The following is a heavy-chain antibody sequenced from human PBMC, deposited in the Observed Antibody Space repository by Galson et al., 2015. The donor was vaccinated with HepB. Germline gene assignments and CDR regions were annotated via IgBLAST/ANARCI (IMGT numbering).Heavy chain of an antibody. CDR2: ISTDANYI. J-gene: IGHJ6*02. D-gene: IGHD2-15*01. CDR3: ARVFVPWADSPYYFHGMDV. Sequence: LRLSCATSGFTFSSYSINWVRQAPGKGLEWVSSISTDANYIYYADSMKGRFTISRDNAQTSAYLQINSLRVEDTAVYFCARVFVPWADSPYYFHGMDVWGQGTTVTVSS. V-gene: IGHV3-21*06. CDR1: GFTFSSYS.